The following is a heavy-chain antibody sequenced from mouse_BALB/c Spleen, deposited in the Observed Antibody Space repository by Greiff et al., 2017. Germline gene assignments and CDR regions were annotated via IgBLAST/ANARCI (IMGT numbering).Heavy chain of an antibody. CDR3: ARVYYGSSYTLYWYFDV. Sequence: VQLKESGPELVKPGASVKMSCKASGYTFTSYVMHWVKQKPGQGLEWIGYINPYNDGTKYNEKFKGKATLTSDKSSSTAYMELSSLTSEDSAVYYCARVYYGSSYTLYWYFDVWGAGTTVTVSS. V-gene: IGHV1-14*01. J-gene: IGHJ1*01. CDR2: INPYNDGT. CDR1: GYTFTSYV. D-gene: IGHD1-1*01.